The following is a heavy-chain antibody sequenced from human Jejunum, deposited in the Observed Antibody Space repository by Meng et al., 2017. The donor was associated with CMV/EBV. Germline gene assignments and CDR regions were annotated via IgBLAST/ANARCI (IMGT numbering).Heavy chain of an antibody. CDR3: ARDLMTTITTGWFDP. CDR2: IQYGGST. V-gene: IGHV4-61*01. J-gene: IGHJ5*02. D-gene: IGHD4-11*01. Sequence: SVKSDSYYWSWIRQPPGKALEWIGYIQYGGSTNYNPSLKSRVTISVDTSKNRFSLRLTSVTAADTAVYYCARDLMTTITTGWFDPWGQGTLVTVSS. CDR1: SVKSDSYY.